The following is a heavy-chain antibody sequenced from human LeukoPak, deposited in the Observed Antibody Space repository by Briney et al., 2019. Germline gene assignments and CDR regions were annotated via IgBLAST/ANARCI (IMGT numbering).Heavy chain of an antibody. D-gene: IGHD5-18*01. CDR2: FDPEDGET. CDR3: ATEIGGYSYGSDAFDI. V-gene: IGHV1-24*01. CDR1: GYTLTELS. J-gene: IGHJ3*02. Sequence: ASVKVSCKVSGYTLTELSMHWVRQAPGKGLEWMGGFDPEDGETIYAQKFQGRVTMTEDTSTDTVYMELSSLRSEDTAVYYCATEIGGYSYGSDAFDIWGQGTMVTVSS.